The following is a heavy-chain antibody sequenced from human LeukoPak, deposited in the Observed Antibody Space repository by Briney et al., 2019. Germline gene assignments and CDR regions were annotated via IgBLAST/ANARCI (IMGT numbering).Heavy chain of an antibody. V-gene: IGHV4-30-4*01. CDR2: IYYSGST. Sequence: SETLSLTCTVSGGSISSGDYYWSWIRQPPGKGLEWIVYIYYSGSTYYNPSLKSRVTISVDTSKNQFSLKLSSVTAADTAVYYCARDYDSSGYEGYFDYWGQGTLVTVSS. CDR1: GGSISSGDYY. J-gene: IGHJ4*02. D-gene: IGHD3-22*01. CDR3: ARDYDSSGYEGYFDY.